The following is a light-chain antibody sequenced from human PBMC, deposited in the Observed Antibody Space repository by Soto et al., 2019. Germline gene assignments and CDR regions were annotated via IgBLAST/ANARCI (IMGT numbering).Light chain of an antibody. V-gene: IGKV1-9*01. CDR2: AAS. CDR3: HQLNNYPLT. CDR1: QGISSY. Sequence: DIQLIQSPSFLSASVGDRVTITCRASQGISSYLAWYQQKPGKAPNLLIYAASTLQSGVPSRFSGSGSGTEYTLTISSLQPEDIATYYCHQLNNYPLTFGGGTKVEIK. J-gene: IGKJ4*01.